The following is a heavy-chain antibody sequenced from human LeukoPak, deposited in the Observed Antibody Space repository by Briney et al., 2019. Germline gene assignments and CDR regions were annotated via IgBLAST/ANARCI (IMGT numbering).Heavy chain of an antibody. CDR2: IKSNPDGGTT. V-gene: IGHV3-15*01. Sequence: GGPLRLSCAASGLFFRNAWLNWVRQAPGKGLEWLGRIKSNPDGGTTDYAAPVQGRFTISRDDSTSTLYLQMNSLKTEDTGVYYCAHKAPFFSFDVWGQGAMVVVSS. CDR3: AHKAPFFSFDV. CDR1: GLFFRNAW. J-gene: IGHJ3*01.